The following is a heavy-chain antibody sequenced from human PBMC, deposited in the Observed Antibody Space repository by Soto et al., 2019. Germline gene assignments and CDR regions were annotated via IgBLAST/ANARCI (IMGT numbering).Heavy chain of an antibody. J-gene: IGHJ4*02. Sequence: QAHLVESGGGVVQPGRSLRLSCAASGFTFTSDGMHWVRQAPGTRLEWVAVISYDGGLQHYADSVKGRFTISRDNSKNMVLLQMNSLRAEETAVYYCVSDRGYGHASVPYSWGQGTLVSVSS. CDR3: VSDRGYGHASVPYS. CDR2: ISYDGGLQ. CDR1: GFTFTSDG. V-gene: IGHV3-30*03. D-gene: IGHD5-18*01.